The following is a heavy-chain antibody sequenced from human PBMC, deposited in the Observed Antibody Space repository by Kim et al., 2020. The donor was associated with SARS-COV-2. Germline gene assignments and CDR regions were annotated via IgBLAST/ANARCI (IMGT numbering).Heavy chain of an antibody. CDR3: ARVSTAMLRGYYGMYV. Sequence: SETLSLTCTVSGYSISSGYQWGWIRQPPGKGLEWIGSIYHSGSTDYNPSLKSRVTISVDTSKNQFSLRLSSVTAADPAVYFCARVSTAMLRGYYGMYVWG. CDR2: IYHSGST. J-gene: IGHJ6*01. V-gene: IGHV4-38-2*02. D-gene: IGHD5-18*01. CDR1: GYSISSGYQ.